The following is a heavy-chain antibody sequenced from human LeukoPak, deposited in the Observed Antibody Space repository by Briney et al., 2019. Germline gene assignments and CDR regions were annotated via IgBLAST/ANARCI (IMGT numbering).Heavy chain of an antibody. V-gene: IGHV5-51*01. CDR2: IYPGDSDT. CDR3: ARLSYGSGSYYLTRIDY. J-gene: IGHJ4*02. D-gene: IGHD3-10*01. Sequence: GESLKISCKGSGYSFTSYWIGWVRQMPGKGLEWMGIIYPGDSDTRYSPSFQGQVTISADKPISTAYLQWSSLQPSDTAMYYCARLSYGSGSYYLTRIDYWGQGTLVTVSS. CDR1: GYSFTSYW.